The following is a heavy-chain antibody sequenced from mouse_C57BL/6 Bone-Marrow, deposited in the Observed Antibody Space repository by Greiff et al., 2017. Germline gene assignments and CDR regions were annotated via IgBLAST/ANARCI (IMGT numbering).Heavy chain of an antibody. CDR1: GYTFTSYW. J-gene: IGHJ2*01. Sequence: VQLQQPGAELVMPGASVKLSCKASGYTFTSYWMHWVKQRPGQGLEWIGEIDPSDSYTNYNQKFKGKSTLTVDKSSSTAYMQLSSLTSEDSAVYYCARWEGYYGTIDNWGQGTTLTVSS. V-gene: IGHV1-69*01. D-gene: IGHD2-1*01. CDR2: IDPSDSYT. CDR3: ARWEGYYGTIDN.